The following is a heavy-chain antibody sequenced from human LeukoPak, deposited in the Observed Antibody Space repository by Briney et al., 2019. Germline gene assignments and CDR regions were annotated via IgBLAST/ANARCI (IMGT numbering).Heavy chain of an antibody. D-gene: IGHD4-23*01. CDR3: ARARYGGLNWFDP. CDR2: IIPIFGTA. J-gene: IGHJ5*02. V-gene: IGHV1-69*05. CDR1: GGTFSSYA. Sequence: ASVKVSCKASGGTFSSYAISWVRQAPGQGLEWMGGIIPIFGTANYAQKFQGRVTITTDKSTSTAYMELSSLRSEDTAVYYCARARYGGLNWFDPWGQGTLVTVSS.